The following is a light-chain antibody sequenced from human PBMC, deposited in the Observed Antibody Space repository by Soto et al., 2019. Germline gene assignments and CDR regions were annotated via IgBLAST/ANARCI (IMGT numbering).Light chain of an antibody. CDR2: DTS. V-gene: IGLV7-46*01. J-gene: IGLJ2*01. CDR1: TGAVTSGHY. CDR3: SLSYSGAVI. Sequence: QAVVTQEPSLTVSPGGTVTLTCGSSTGAVTSGHYPYWFQQKPGQAPRTLIYDTSNKQSWTSARFSGALLGGKAALTLSGAQREGQAEYYSSLSYSGAVIFGGGTMLTVL.